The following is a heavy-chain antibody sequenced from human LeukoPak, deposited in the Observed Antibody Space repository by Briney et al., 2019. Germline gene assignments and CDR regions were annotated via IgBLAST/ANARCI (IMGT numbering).Heavy chain of an antibody. J-gene: IGHJ4*02. Sequence: PSETLSLTCTVSGVFINSNTYSWGWIRQPPGEGLEWIGTISYTGNTYYNSSLKSRVTISVDTSKNQFSLKLSSVTAADTAVYYCARVGDLTTVVTPFDYWGQGTLVTVSS. CDR1: GVFINSNTYS. CDR2: ISYTGNT. V-gene: IGHV4-39*07. D-gene: IGHD4-23*01. CDR3: ARVGDLTTVVTPFDY.